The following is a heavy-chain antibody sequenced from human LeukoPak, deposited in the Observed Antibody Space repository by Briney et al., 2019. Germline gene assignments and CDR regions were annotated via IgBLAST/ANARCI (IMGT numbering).Heavy chain of an antibody. CDR1: GGSISSYY. CDR2: IHYSGST. D-gene: IGHD3-22*01. J-gene: IGHJ4*02. CDR3: ARVDDTSGYFYKFDY. Sequence: PSETLSLTCTVSGGSISSYYWSWIRQPPGKGLEWVGYIHYSGSTNYNPSLKSRVTISVDTSKNQFSLKLTSVTAADTAVYYCARVDDTSGYFYKFDYWGQGTLVTVSS. V-gene: IGHV4-59*01.